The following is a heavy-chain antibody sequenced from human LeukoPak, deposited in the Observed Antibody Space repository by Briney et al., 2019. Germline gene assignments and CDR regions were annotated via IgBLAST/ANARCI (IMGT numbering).Heavy chain of an antibody. D-gene: IGHD7-27*01. CDR2: IDPSGGST. CDR1: GYTFTNYY. Sequence: GASVKVSCKASGYTFTNYYMHWVRQAPGQGLEWMGIIDPSGGSTTYAQKFEGRVTITADKSTSTAYMELSSLRSEDTAVYYCARVKVRAGDNYYYMDVWGKGTTVTVSS. CDR3: ARVKVRAGDNYYYMDV. J-gene: IGHJ6*03. V-gene: IGHV1-46*01.